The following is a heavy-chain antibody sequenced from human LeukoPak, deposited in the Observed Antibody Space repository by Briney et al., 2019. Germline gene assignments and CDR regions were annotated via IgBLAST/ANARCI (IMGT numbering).Heavy chain of an antibody. CDR2: INHSGST. CDR3: ARDSGDFWTPFDY. J-gene: IGHJ4*02. V-gene: IGHV4-34*01. Sequence: SETLSLTCAVYGGSFSGYYWRWIRQPPGKGLEWIGEINHSGSTNYNPSLKSRVTISVDTSKNQFSLKLSSVTAADTAVYYCARDSGDFWTPFDYWGQGTLVTVSS. CDR1: GGSFSGYY. D-gene: IGHD3/OR15-3a*01.